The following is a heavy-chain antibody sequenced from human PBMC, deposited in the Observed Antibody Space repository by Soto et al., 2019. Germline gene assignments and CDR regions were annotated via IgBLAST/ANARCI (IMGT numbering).Heavy chain of an antibody. Sequence: SETLSLTCTVSGGSISSGGYYWSWIRQHPGKGLEWIGYIYYSGSTYYNPSLKSRVTISVDTSKNQFSLKLSSVTAADTAVYYCARDASHCAPDCYFDWGQGPMLTV. V-gene: IGHV4-31*03. J-gene: IGHJ3*01. CDR3: ARDASHCAPDCYFD. CDR2: IYYSGST. D-gene: IGHD2-21*02. CDR1: GGSISSGGYY.